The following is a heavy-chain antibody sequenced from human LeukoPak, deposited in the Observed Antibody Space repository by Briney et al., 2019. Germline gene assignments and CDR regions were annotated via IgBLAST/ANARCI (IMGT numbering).Heavy chain of an antibody. CDR3: ARGVPMSTVTTGGYYYYYGMDV. J-gene: IGHJ6*02. V-gene: IGHV1-8*01. CDR1: VYTFTSYD. CDR2: MNPNSGNT. Sequence: GASVKVSCKASVYTFTSYDINWVRQATGQGLEWMGWMNPNSGNTGYAQKFQGRVTMTRNTSISTAYMELSSLRSEDTAVYYCARGVPMSTVTTGGYYYYYGMDVWGQGTTVTVSS. D-gene: IGHD4-17*01.